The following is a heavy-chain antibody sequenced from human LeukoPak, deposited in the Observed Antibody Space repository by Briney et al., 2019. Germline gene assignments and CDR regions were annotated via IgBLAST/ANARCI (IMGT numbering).Heavy chain of an antibody. Sequence: SETLSLTCTVSGGSISSSSYYWGWIRQPPGKGLEWIGSIYYSGSTYYNPSLKSRVTISVDTSKNQFSLKLSSVTAADTAVYYCARKRITMVRGVILNNWFDPWGQGTLVTVSS. J-gene: IGHJ5*02. CDR3: ARKRITMVRGVILNNWFDP. CDR1: GGSISSSSYY. D-gene: IGHD3-10*01. V-gene: IGHV4-39*07. CDR2: IYYSGST.